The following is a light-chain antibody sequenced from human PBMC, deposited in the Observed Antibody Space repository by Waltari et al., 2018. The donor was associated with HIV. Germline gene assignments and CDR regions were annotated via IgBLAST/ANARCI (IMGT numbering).Light chain of an antibody. CDR1: QSISSS. Sequence: DIQMTQSPSTLSASVGDRVSITCRASQSISSSLDWYQQKPGKVPKLLIYKASTLESGVPSRFSGSGSGTQFTLTISSLQPDDFATYYCQQYGRSRTFGQGTKVDIK. V-gene: IGKV1-5*03. CDR3: QQYGRSRT. CDR2: KAS. J-gene: IGKJ1*01.